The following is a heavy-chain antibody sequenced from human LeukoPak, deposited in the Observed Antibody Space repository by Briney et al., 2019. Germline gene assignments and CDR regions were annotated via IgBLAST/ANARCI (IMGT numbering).Heavy chain of an antibody. J-gene: IGHJ4*02. CDR2: IXXSGGST. D-gene: IGHD2-2*01. Sequence: PXQXLXWMGIIXXSGGSTSYAQKFQGRVTMTRDTSTSTVYMELSSLRSEDTAVYYCARTPVEDIVVVPAANYFDYWGQGTLVTVSS. CDR3: ARTPVEDIVVVPAANYFDY. V-gene: IGHV1-46*01.